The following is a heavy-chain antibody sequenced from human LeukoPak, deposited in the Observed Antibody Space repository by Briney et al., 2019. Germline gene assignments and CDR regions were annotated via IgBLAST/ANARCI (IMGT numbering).Heavy chain of an antibody. V-gene: IGHV1-24*01. CDR1: GYTLTELS. CDR2: FDPEDGET. J-gene: IGHJ3*02. D-gene: IGHD3-22*01. CDR3: ATTWGITMIVARAFDI. Sequence: GASVKVSCKVSGYTLTELSMHWVRQAPGKGLEWMGGFDPEDGETIYAQKFQGRVTMTEDTSTDTAYMELSSLRSEDTAVYYCATTWGITMIVARAFDIWGQGTMVTVSS.